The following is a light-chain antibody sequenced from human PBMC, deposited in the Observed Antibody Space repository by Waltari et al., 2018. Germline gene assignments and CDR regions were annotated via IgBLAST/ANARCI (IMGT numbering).Light chain of an antibody. Sequence: QSVLTQPPSVSGAPGQRVTISCTGSSSNIGAGYDVHWYQQLPGTAPKLLIYGNSNVPSGVPDRCSGSKSGTSASRAITGLQAEDEADYYCQSYDSSLSGYVFGTGTKVTVL. CDR2: GNS. J-gene: IGLJ1*01. CDR1: SSNIGAGYD. V-gene: IGLV1-40*01. CDR3: QSYDSSLSGYV.